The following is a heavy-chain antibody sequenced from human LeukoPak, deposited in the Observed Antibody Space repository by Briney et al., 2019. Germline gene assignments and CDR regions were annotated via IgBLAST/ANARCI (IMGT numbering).Heavy chain of an antibody. CDR1: GFTFSSYG. CDR3: AKDQYYYDSSGSHPFDY. Sequence: GGSLRLSCAASGFTFSSYGMHWVRQAPGMGLEWVAFIRYDGSNKYYADSVKGRFTISRDNSKNTLYLQMNSLRAEDTAVYYCAKDQYYYDSSGSHPFDYWGQGTLVTVSS. V-gene: IGHV3-30*02. CDR2: IRYDGSNK. D-gene: IGHD3-22*01. J-gene: IGHJ4*02.